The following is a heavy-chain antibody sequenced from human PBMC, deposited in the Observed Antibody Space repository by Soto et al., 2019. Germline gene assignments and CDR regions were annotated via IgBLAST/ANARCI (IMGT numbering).Heavy chain of an antibody. J-gene: IGHJ4*02. CDR3: SRDPLLADY. CDR1: GFTFSDHY. V-gene: IGHV3-11*01. Sequence: QVQLVESGGGLVKPGGSLRLSCAASGFTFSDHYMTWIRQAPGKWPEWLSYISGGGDIISYADSVKVRFIISRDNAKRSLYLQMNSLTVEDTAVYYCSRDPLLADYWGQGTLVTVSS. D-gene: IGHD2-15*01. CDR2: ISGGGDII.